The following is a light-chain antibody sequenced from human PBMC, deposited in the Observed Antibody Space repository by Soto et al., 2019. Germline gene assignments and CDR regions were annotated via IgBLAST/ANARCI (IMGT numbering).Light chain of an antibody. CDR1: SSDVGNYNY. Sequence: QSALTQPPSASGSPGQSVTISCTGTSSDVGNYNYVSWYQHHPGRAPKLMIYEVSKWPSGVPDRFSGSKSGNTASLTVSGLQAEDVADYYCTSYAGSNTYVFGTGTKVTVL. CDR2: EVS. CDR3: TSYAGSNTYV. V-gene: IGLV2-8*01. J-gene: IGLJ1*01.